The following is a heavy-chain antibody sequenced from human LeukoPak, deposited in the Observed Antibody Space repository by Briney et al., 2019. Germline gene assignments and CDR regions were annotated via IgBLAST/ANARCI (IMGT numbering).Heavy chain of an antibody. Sequence: SETLSLXCAVYGGSYSGYYWGWIRQPPGKGLEWIGSIYYSGSTYYNPSLKSRVTISVDTSKNQFSLKLSSVTAADTAVYYCARPHYYGSGSYYMEAMYYFDYWGQGTLVTVSS. J-gene: IGHJ4*02. D-gene: IGHD3-10*01. CDR1: GGSYSGYY. CDR3: ARPHYYGSGSYYMEAMYYFDY. CDR2: IYYSGST. V-gene: IGHV4-39*01.